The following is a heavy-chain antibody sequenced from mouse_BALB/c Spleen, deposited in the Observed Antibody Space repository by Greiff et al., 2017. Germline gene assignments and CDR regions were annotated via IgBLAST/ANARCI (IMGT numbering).Heavy chain of an antibody. CDR1: GYSFPGYY. Sequence: LVKTGASVQISCKASGYSFPGYYMHWVKQSHGKSLEWIGYISCYNGATSYNQKFKGKATFTVDTSSSTAYMQFNSLTSEDSAVYYCARDYGSSYVAMDYWGQGTSVTVSS. D-gene: IGHD1-1*01. CDR3: ARDYGSSYVAMDY. J-gene: IGHJ4*01. CDR2: ISCYNGAT. V-gene: IGHV1S34*01.